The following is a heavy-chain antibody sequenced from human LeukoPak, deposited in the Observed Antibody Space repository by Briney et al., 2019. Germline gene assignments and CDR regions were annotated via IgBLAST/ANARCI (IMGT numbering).Heavy chain of an antibody. Sequence: PGGSLRLSCAASGFTFSSYGMHWVRQAPGKGLEWVAVIPYDGSNKYYADSVKGRFTISRDNSKNTLYLQMNSLRAEDTAVYYCAKDVKYCSSTSCSKYYYYYYGMDVWGQGTTVTVSS. CDR2: IPYDGSNK. J-gene: IGHJ6*02. CDR1: GFTFSSYG. CDR3: AKDVKYCSSTSCSKYYYYYYGMDV. D-gene: IGHD2-2*01. V-gene: IGHV3-30*18.